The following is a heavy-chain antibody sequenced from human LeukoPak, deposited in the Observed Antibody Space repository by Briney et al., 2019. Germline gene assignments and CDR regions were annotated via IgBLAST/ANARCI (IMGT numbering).Heavy chain of an antibody. D-gene: IGHD5-12*01. Sequence: SETLSLTCAVYGGSFSGYFWNWIRQPPGKGLEWIGEVNPSGSTNYNPSLKSRVTISVDTSKNQFSLKLSSVTAADTAVYYCARIYSGYDGGDYWGQGTLVTVSS. CDR1: GGSFSGYF. CDR2: VNPSGST. V-gene: IGHV4-34*01. CDR3: ARIYSGYDGGDY. J-gene: IGHJ4*02.